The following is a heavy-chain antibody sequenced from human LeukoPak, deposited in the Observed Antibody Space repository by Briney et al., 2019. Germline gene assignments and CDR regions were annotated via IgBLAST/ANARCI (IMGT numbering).Heavy chain of an antibody. CDR3: ARDFGYSGYEHFDY. D-gene: IGHD5-12*01. CDR1: GYTFTSYG. J-gene: IGHJ4*02. V-gene: IGHV1-18*01. Sequence: ASVKVSCKASGYTFTSYGISWVRQAPGQGLEWMGWIGAYDGDTNYAQKVQGRVTMTTDTSTSTAYMELRSLRSDDTAVYYCARDFGYSGYEHFDYWGQGTLVTVSS. CDR2: IGAYDGDT.